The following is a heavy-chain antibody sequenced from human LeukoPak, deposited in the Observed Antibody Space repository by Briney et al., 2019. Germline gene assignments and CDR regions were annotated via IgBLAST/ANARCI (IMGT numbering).Heavy chain of an antibody. CDR2: ISGSGGST. Sequence: GGSLRLSCAASGFTFSSYAMSWVRQAPGKGLEWVSAISGSGGSTYYADSVKGRFTISGDNSKNTLYLQMNSLRAEDTAVYYCAKKPIVVVQLDYWGQGTLVTVSS. J-gene: IGHJ4*02. V-gene: IGHV3-23*01. D-gene: IGHD3-22*01. CDR1: GFTFSSYA. CDR3: AKKPIVVVQLDY.